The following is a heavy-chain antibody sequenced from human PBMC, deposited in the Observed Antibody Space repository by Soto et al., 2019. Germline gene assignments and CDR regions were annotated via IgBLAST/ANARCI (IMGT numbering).Heavy chain of an antibody. J-gene: IGHJ6*02. CDR2: IYYSGST. CDR3: ARDISGPDIRYTHLYGMNV. V-gene: IGHV4-59*01. Sequence: SETLSLTCTVSGGAISSYYWSWIRQPPGKGLEWIGYIYYSGSTNYNPSLKSRVTISVDTSKNQFSLKLSSVTAADTAAYNCARDISGPDIRYTHLYGMNVWGQRTTVTASS. CDR1: GGAISSYY. D-gene: IGHD6-25*01.